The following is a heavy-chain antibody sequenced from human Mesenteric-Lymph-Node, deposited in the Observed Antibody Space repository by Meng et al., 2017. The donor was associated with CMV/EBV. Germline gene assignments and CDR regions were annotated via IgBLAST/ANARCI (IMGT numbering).Heavy chain of an antibody. CDR1: GYSFTNYW. Sequence: TVSCKGSGYSFTNYWIAWVRQMHGKGLEWMGIIYPGDSDTRYSPSFQGQVTISADKSITTAYLQWSSLRASDSGIYYCARAAYYDILTGYYSDDFYGMDVWGQGSTVTVSS. V-gene: IGHV5-51*01. CDR3: ARAAYYDILTGYYSDDFYGMDV. J-gene: IGHJ6*02. CDR2: IYPGDSDT. D-gene: IGHD3-9*01.